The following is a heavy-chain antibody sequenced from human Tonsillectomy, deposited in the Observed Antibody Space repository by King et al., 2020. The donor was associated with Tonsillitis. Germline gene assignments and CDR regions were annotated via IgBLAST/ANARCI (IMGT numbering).Heavy chain of an antibody. CDR2: ISGSGDST. D-gene: IGHD6-13*01. CDR3: AKGFSGVYRAFEF. Sequence: VQQVESGGGLVQPGGSLRLSCAASGFTFSSFAMNWVRQAPGKGLEWVSAISGSGDSTYFADSVKSRFTISRDDSKNTLYLVMNSLRAEDTAVYYCAKGFSGVYRAFEFWGQGTMVTVSS. J-gene: IGHJ3*01. V-gene: IGHV3-23*04. CDR1: GFTFSSFA.